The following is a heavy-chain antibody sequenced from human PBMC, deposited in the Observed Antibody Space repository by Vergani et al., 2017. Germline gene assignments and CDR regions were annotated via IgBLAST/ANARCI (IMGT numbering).Heavy chain of an antibody. CDR2: ISGSGVSA. CDR1: EFTFSNYA. J-gene: IGHJ3*02. D-gene: IGHD6-6*01. CDR3: AKSGFVGAFET. Sequence: EVQLLESGGGLVQPGGSLRLTCAASEFTFSNYAMNWVRQAPGKGLEWVSGISGSGVSAYYTDSVKGRFTISRDNAKNSLHLHMSSLRVEDTAVYFCAKSGFVGAFETWGQGTMVTVSS. V-gene: IGHV3-23*01.